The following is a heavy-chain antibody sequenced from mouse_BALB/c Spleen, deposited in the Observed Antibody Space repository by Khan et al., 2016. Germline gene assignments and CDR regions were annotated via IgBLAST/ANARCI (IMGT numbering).Heavy chain of an antibody. V-gene: IGHV1-87*01. CDR1: GYTFTSYW. CDR3: ARTYYGSLDY. J-gene: IGHJ2*01. CDR2: IYPGDGDT. D-gene: IGHD2-10*01. Sequence: QVQLQQSGAELARPGASVKLSCKASGYTFTSYWMQWVKQRPGQGLEWIGAIYPGDGDTGYSQQFKGKATLTADTSSNTAYIQLSRLASEYSAVYYCARTYYGSLDYWGQGTTLTVSS.